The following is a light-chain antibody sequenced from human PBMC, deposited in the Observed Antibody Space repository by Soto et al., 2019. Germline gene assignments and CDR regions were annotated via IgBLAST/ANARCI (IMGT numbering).Light chain of an antibody. V-gene: IGKV3-15*01. CDR3: HQYNDWPTWT. J-gene: IGKJ1*01. CDR2: DAS. CDR1: QSVGIK. Sequence: EKVMTQSPATLSVSPGERATLSCRASQSVGIKLGWYQQKPGQSPRLIIYDASTRAAGIPARFSGSGSGTEFTLTISSLQSEDFAVYYCHQYNDWPTWTFGPGTKVEVK.